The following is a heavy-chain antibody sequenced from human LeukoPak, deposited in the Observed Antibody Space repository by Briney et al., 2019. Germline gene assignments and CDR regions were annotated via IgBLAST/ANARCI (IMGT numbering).Heavy chain of an antibody. Sequence: PGGSLRLSCAASGFTFSSYSMNWVRQAPGKGLEWVSYISSSSSIYYTDSVKGRFTISRDNAKNSLYLQMNSLRAEDTGVYYCARIWVAVLPADGMDVWGLGTTVTVSS. CDR1: GFTFSSYS. J-gene: IGHJ6*02. CDR2: ISSSSSI. D-gene: IGHD2-2*01. V-gene: IGHV3-21*05. CDR3: ARIWVAVLPADGMDV.